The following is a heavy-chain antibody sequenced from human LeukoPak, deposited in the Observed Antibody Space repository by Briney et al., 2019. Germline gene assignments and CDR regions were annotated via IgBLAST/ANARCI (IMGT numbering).Heavy chain of an antibody. CDR3: ARLSPVGAT. D-gene: IGHD1-26*01. V-gene: IGHV4-38-2*01. CDR2: IYHSGST. CDR1: GYSISSGYY. J-gene: IGHJ4*02. Sequence: SETLSLTCAVSGYSISSGYYWGWIRQPPGKGLEWIGSIYHSGSTYYNPSLKSLVTISVDTSKNQFSLKRSSVTAADTAVYYCARLSPVGATWGQGTLVTVSS.